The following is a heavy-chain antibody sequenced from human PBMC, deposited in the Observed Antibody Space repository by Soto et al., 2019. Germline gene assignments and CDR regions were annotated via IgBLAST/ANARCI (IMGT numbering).Heavy chain of an antibody. D-gene: IGHD1-26*01. CDR1: GGTFSSYA. J-gene: IGHJ4*01. Sequence: ASVKVSCKASGGTFSSYAISWVRQAPGQGLEWMGGIIPIFGTANYAQKFQGRVTITADESTSTAYMELSSLRSEDTAVYYCARTRVEDTIFDCWGQGTMVTVSS. CDR3: ARTRVEDTIFDC. V-gene: IGHV1-69*13. CDR2: IIPIFGTA.